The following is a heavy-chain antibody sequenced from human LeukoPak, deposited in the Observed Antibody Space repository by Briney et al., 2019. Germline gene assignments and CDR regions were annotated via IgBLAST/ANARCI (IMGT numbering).Heavy chain of an antibody. CDR2: MNPNSGNT. V-gene: IGHV1-8*01. D-gene: IGHD6-13*01. Sequence: ASVKVSCKASGYTFTSYDINWVRQATGQGLEWMGWMNPNSGNTGYAQKFQGRVTMTRDTSISTAYMELSRLRSDDTAVYYCARGPIGAGTHLDYWGQGTLVTVSS. J-gene: IGHJ4*02. CDR1: GYTFTSYD. CDR3: ARGPIGAGTHLDY.